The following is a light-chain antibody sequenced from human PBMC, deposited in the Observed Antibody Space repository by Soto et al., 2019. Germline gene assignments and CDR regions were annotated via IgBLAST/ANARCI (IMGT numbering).Light chain of an antibody. J-gene: IGKJ2*01. Sequence: DIQMTQSPSSLSASVGDRVSITCRASQSISTYLNWYQQKPGKAPKLLIYAASSLQSGVPSRFSGTGSGTDFTLTISSLQPEDFASYHCQQSYSTPPTFGQGTKLEIK. V-gene: IGKV1-39*01. CDR1: QSISTY. CDR2: AAS. CDR3: QQSYSTPPT.